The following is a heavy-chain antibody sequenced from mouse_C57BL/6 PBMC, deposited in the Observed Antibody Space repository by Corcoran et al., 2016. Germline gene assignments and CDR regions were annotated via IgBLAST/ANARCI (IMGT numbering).Heavy chain of an antibody. D-gene: IGHD1-1*01. CDR2: IYPRSGNT. CDR3: ARGNFITTVVSFDY. V-gene: IGHV1-81*01. J-gene: IGHJ2*01. CDR1: GYTFTSYG. Sequence: QVQLQQSGAELARPGASVKLSCKASGYTFTSYGISWVKQRTGQGLEWIGEIYPRSGNTYYNEKFKGKATLTADKSSSTAYMEPRSLTSEDSAVYFCARGNFITTVVSFDYWGQGTTLTVSS.